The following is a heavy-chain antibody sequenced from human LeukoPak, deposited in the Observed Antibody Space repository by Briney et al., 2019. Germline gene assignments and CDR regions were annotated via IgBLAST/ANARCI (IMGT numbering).Heavy chain of an antibody. V-gene: IGHV3-7*01. J-gene: IGHJ2*01. D-gene: IGHD3-16*02. CDR1: GFTFSTYW. CDR3: AGSDTIGYTPREWDYWYFDL. Sequence: GGSRRLSCGASGFTFSTYWMSWVRQAPGKGLEWVANIKQDGSEKYYVDSVKGRFTISRDNAKNSLYLQMNSLRAEDTAVYYCAGSDTIGYTPREWDYWYFDLWGRGTLVSVSS. CDR2: IKQDGSEK.